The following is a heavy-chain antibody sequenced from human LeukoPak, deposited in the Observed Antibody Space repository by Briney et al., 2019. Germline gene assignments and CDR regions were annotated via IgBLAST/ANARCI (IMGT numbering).Heavy chain of an antibody. V-gene: IGHV1-46*01. J-gene: IGHJ4*02. CDR1: GYTFTTYY. CDR3: AREVEYYYDSSGYSGIDY. Sequence: VASVKVSCKASGYTFTTYYIYWVRQAPGQGLEWMGMINPSGGTTSYAQNFQGRVTMTRDTSISTAYMELSRLRSDDTAVYYCAREVEYYYDSSGYSGIDYWGQGTLVTVSS. CDR2: INPSGGTT. D-gene: IGHD3-22*01.